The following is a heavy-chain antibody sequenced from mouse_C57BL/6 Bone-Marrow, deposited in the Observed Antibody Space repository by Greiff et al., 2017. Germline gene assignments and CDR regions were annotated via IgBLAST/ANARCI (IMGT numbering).Heavy chain of an antibody. CDR1: GFTFTSYW. J-gene: IGHJ4*01. Sequence: QVQLKQPGAELVKPGASVKMSCKASGFTFTSYWITWVRQRPGQGLEWIGDIYPGSGSTNYNAKFKSKATLTVDTSSSTAYMQLSSLTSEDSAVYYCAINGMDYWGQGTSVTVSS. CDR3: AINGMDY. V-gene: IGHV1-55*01. CDR2: IYPGSGST.